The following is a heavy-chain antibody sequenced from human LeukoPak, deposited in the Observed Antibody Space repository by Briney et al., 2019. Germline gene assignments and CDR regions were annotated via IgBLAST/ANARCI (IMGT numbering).Heavy chain of an antibody. D-gene: IGHD1-7*01. CDR2: IYYSGSA. CDR1: GGSISSYY. CDR3: AREGGTTRGSPNYYYYYYMDV. V-gene: IGHV4-59*01. Sequence: KASETLSLTCTVSGGSISSYYWSWIRQPPGKGLEWIGCIYYSGSANYNPSLKSRVTISVDTSKNQFSLKLSSVTAADTAVYYCAREGGTTRGSPNYYYYYYMDVWGKGTTVTVSS. J-gene: IGHJ6*03.